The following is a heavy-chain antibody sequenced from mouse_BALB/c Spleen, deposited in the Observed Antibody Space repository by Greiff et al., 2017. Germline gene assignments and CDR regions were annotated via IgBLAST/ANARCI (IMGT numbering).Heavy chain of an antibody. J-gene: IGHJ4*01. V-gene: IGHV1-82*01. CDR2: IYPGDGDT. CDR1: GYAFSSSW. CDR3: ARPGPAEYAMDY. Sequence: QVQLQQSGPELVKPGASVKISCKASGYAFSSSWMNWVKQRPGQGLEWIGRIYPGDGDTNYNGKFKGKATLTADKSSSTAYMQLSSLTSVDSAVYFCARPGPAEYAMDYWSQGTSVTVSS.